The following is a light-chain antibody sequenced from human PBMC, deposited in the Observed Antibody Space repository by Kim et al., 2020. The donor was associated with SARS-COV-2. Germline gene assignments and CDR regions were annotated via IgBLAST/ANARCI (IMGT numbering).Light chain of an antibody. J-gene: IGLJ2*01. CDR2: EVN. Sequence: QSALTQPASVSGSPGQSITISCTGTSSDVGSYNLVSWYQQHPGKVPKVLIYEVNKRPSGVSNRFSASKSGNTASLTISGLQAEDEADYYCSSYEGSSTLIFGGGTQLTVL. CDR3: SSYEGSSTLI. V-gene: IGLV2-23*02. CDR1: SSDVGSYNL.